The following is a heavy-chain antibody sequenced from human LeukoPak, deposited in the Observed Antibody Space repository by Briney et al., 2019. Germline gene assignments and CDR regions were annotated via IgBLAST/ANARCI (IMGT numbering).Heavy chain of an antibody. V-gene: IGHV4-59*08. D-gene: IGHD2-21*02. CDR3: ARSGVTALSWVDP. CDR2: ISYSGST. Sequence: PSETLSLTCTVSGGSISSYYWSWIRQPPGKGLEWIGYISYSGSTNYNPSLKSRITISVDTSKNQFSLKLSSVTAADTAVYYCARSGVTALSWVDPWGQGTLVTVSS. CDR1: GGSISSYY. J-gene: IGHJ5*02.